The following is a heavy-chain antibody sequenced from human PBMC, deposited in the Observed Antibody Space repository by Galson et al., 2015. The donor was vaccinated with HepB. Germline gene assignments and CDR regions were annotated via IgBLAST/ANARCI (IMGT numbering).Heavy chain of an antibody. CDR2: ISAYNGNT. V-gene: IGHV1-18*04. D-gene: IGHD6-19*01. CDR3: AALLGAVAASDS. CDR1: GCTFNSYA. J-gene: IGHJ4*02. Sequence: SVKVSCKASGCTFNSYAISWVRQAPGQGLEWMGWISAYNGNTNYAQKLQGRVTITTDTSTSTAYMELSSLRSEDTAVYYCAALLGAVAASDSWGKGTLATVSS.